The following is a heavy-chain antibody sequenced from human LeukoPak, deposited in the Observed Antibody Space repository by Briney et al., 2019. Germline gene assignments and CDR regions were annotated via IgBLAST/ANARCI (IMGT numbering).Heavy chain of an antibody. V-gene: IGHV1-46*01. CDR3: ATESKYSRGSYSY. Sequence: ASVKVSCKASGYTFTSNYIHWVRQAPGQGLEWMGMIYPRDGSTSYAQKFQGRVTVTRDTSTSTVHMELSGLRSEDTAVYYCATESKYSRGSYSYWGQGTLVTVSS. J-gene: IGHJ4*02. CDR2: IYPRDGST. D-gene: IGHD1-26*01. CDR1: GYTFTSNY.